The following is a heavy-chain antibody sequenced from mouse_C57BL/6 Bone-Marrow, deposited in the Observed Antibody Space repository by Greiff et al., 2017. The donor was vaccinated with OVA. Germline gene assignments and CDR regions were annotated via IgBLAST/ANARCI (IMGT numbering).Heavy chain of an antibody. D-gene: IGHD1-1*01. CDR2: ISSGGSYT. Sequence: EVKLVESGGDLVKPGGSLKLSCAASGFTFSSYGMSWVRQTPDKRLEWVATISSGGSYTYYQDSVKGRFTISRDNAKNTRYLQMRSLKSEDTAMYYCARQRTTVVATTLDYWGQGTTLTVSS. J-gene: IGHJ2*01. CDR1: GFTFSSYG. CDR3: ARQRTTVVATTLDY. V-gene: IGHV5-6*01.